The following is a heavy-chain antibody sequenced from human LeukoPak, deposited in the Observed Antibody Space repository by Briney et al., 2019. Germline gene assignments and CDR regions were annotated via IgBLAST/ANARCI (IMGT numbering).Heavy chain of an antibody. V-gene: IGHV3-15*01. CDR2: IKSKTDGETT. D-gene: IGHD3-16*02. Sequence: SGGSLRLSCAASGFTFSNAWMTWVRQAPGQGLEWVARIKSKTDGETTDYAAPVKGRFTISRDDSKNTLYLQMNSLKTEDTAMYYCTTDYYDYVWGSYRPDYWGQGTLVTVSS. CDR1: GFTFSNAW. J-gene: IGHJ4*02. CDR3: TTDYYDYVWGSYRPDY.